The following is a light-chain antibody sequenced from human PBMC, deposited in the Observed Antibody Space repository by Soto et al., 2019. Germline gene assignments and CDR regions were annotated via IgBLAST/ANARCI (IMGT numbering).Light chain of an antibody. CDR1: FDSVSTNYY. CDR3: VLYLGRGIWV. V-gene: IGLV8-61*01. Sequence: QAVVTQDPSLSVTSGVTVTLNCGLTFDSVSTNYYPRWYQQTPGQAPRTLINNTHTRSSGVPDRSSCSILGNSAALTITGAHDDDESDYYPVLYLGRGIWVFGGGTQVTVL. CDR2: NTH. J-gene: IGLJ3*02.